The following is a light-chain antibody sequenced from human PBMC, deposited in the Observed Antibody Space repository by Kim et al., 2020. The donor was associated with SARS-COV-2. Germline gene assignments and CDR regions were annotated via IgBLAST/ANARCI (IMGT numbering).Light chain of an antibody. CDR1: KLGDKY. J-gene: IGLJ3*02. V-gene: IGLV3-1*01. CDR2: QDS. CDR3: QAWDSSTRV. Sequence: SYELTQPPSVSVSPGQTASITCSGDKLGDKYACWYQQKPGQSPVLVIYQDSKRPSGIPERFSGSNSGNTATLTISGTQARDQADFYCQAWDSSTRVFGGGTQLTVL.